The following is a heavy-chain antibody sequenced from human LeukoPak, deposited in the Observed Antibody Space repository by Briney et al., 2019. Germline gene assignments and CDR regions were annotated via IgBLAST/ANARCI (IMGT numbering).Heavy chain of an antibody. Sequence: PSETLSLTCTVSGGSISSSSYYWGWIRQPPGRGLEWIGTFHYSGSTYYNPSLNSRVTVSVDTSKNEFSLKLTSVTAADTAVYYCARLPTGYPNWFDPWGQGTLVTVSS. CDR2: FHYSGST. CDR3: ARLPTGYPNWFDP. CDR1: GGSISSSSYY. V-gene: IGHV4-39*01. J-gene: IGHJ5*02. D-gene: IGHD3-9*01.